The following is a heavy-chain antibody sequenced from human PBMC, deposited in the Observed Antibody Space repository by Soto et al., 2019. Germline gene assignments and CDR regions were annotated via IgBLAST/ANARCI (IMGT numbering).Heavy chain of an antibody. V-gene: IGHV3-30*03. Sequence: QVQLVESGGGVVQPGRSLRLSCAASGFTFSSYGMHWVRQAPGKGLEWVAVISYDGSNKYYADSVKGRFTISRDNSKNTLYLQMNSLRAEDTAVYYCATRMYYYDSSGYLQHDAFDIWGQGTMVTVSS. J-gene: IGHJ3*02. D-gene: IGHD3-22*01. CDR3: ATRMYYYDSSGYLQHDAFDI. CDR1: GFTFSSYG. CDR2: ISYDGSNK.